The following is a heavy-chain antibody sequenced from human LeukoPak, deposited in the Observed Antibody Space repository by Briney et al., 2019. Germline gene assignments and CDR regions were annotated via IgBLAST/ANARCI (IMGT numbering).Heavy chain of an antibody. Sequence: SETLSLTCTVSGGSISSYYWSWIRQPAGKGLEWVGRIYTSGSTNYNPSLKSRVTMSVDTSKNQFSLRLSSVTAADTAVYYCARDRYGSGSYYKSWFDPWGQGTLVTVSS. D-gene: IGHD3-10*01. CDR2: IYTSGST. CDR1: GGSISSYY. V-gene: IGHV4-4*07. J-gene: IGHJ5*02. CDR3: ARDRYGSGSYYKSWFDP.